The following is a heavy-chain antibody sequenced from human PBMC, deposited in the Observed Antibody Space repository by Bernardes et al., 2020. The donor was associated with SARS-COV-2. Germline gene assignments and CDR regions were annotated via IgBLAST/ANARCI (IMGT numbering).Heavy chain of an antibody. Sequence: ASVKVSCKASGYTFTDHYIHWVRQAPGQGLEWMGWISAYNGNTNYAQKLQGRVTMTTDTSTSTAYMELRSLRSDDTAVYYCARGRYYYSSSFDYWGQGTLVTVSS. D-gene: IGHD3-22*01. CDR1: GYTFTDHY. J-gene: IGHJ4*02. CDR2: ISAYNGNT. CDR3: ARGRYYYSSSFDY. V-gene: IGHV1-18*04.